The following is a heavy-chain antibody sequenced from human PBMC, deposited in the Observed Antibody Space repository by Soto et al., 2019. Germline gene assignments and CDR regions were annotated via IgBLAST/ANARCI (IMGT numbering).Heavy chain of an antibody. CDR1: GYSFTSYW. J-gene: IGHJ3*02. CDR2: IYPGDSDT. Sequence: LGESLKISCNGSGYSFTSYWIGWVRQMPGKGLEWMGIIYPGDSDTRYSPSFQGQVTISADKSISTAYLQWSSLKASDTAMYYCASQRITIFDDAFDIWGQGTMVTVSS. V-gene: IGHV5-51*01. CDR3: ASQRITIFDDAFDI. D-gene: IGHD3-3*01.